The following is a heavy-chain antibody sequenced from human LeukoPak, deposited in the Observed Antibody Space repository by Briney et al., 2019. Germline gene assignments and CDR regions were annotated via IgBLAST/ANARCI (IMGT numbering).Heavy chain of an antibody. D-gene: IGHD2-2*01. Sequence: GGSLRLSCAASGFTFSSYWMSWVRQAPGKGLEWVANIKQDGSEKYYVDSVKGRFTISRDNAKNSLYLQMNSLRAEDTAVYYCSRDRHCIGSTCYGLWGQGTRVTVSS. CDR2: IKQDGSEK. CDR1: GFTFSSYW. V-gene: IGHV3-7*01. J-gene: IGHJ4*02. CDR3: SRDRHCIGSTCYGL.